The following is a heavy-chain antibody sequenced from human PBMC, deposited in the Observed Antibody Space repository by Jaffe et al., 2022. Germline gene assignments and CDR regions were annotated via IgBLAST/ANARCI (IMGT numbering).Heavy chain of an antibody. Sequence: QVQLVQSGAEVKKPGASVKVSCKASGYTFTSYDINWVRQATGQGLEWMGRMNPNSGNTGYAQKFQGRVTMTRDTSINTAYMELSSLRSEDTAVYYCARGLSPTGSGGWGESTDDYWGQGTLVTVSS. V-gene: IGHV1-8*01. CDR2: MNPNSGNT. CDR1: GYTFTSYD. CDR3: ARGLSPTGSGGWGESTDDY. J-gene: IGHJ4*02. D-gene: IGHD3-10*01.